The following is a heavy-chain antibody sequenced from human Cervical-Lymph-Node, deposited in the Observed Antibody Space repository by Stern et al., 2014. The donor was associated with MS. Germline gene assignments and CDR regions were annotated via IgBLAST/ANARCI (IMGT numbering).Heavy chain of an antibody. V-gene: IGHV1-69*01. Sequence: QVQLVQSGAEVKKPGSSMKVSCKASGGTFSTIEISWVRQAPGQGLEWLGGINPLFGTTHNAQKVQGRATIVADESTNTVNMKLSSLRSEDTAVYYCVRDQGGIAATWGQGTQVTVSS. CDR1: GGTFSTIE. CDR2: INPLFGTT. D-gene: IGHD6-13*01. CDR3: VRDQGGIAAT. J-gene: IGHJ4*02.